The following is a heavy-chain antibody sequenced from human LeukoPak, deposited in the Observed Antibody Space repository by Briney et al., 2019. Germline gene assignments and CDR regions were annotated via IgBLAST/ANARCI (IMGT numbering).Heavy chain of an antibody. CDR2: MSYSGSST. D-gene: IGHD6-6*01. Sequence: QPGGSLRLSCAASGFTFSSYAMNWVRQAPGKGLEWVSAMSYSGSSTYYADSVKGRFTISRDNSKNTLYLQMNSQRAEDTAVYYCAKDRSSSFSGFLEYWGQGTLVTVSS. CDR1: GFTFSSYA. CDR3: AKDRSSSFSGFLEY. J-gene: IGHJ4*02. V-gene: IGHV3-23*01.